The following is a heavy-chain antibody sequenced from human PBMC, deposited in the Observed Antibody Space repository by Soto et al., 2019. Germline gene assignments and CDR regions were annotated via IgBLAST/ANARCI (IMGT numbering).Heavy chain of an antibody. V-gene: IGHV3-23*01. D-gene: IGHD2-8*01. CDR3: AKVYRYCSNGVCYTNWFDP. CDR2: ISGSGGST. Sequence: GGSLRLSCAASGFTFSSYAMSWVRQAPGKGLEWVSGISGSGGSTYYADSVKGRFTISRDNSKNTVYLQMHSLRAEDTAVYYCAKVYRYCSNGVCYTNWFDPWGQGTLVTVSS. J-gene: IGHJ5*02. CDR1: GFTFSSYA.